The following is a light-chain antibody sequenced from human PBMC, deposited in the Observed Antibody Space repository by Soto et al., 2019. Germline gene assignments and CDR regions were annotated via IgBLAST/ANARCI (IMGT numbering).Light chain of an antibody. Sequence: QSVLTQPPSVSGAPGQRVTISCTGSSSNIGAGYDVHWYQQLPGTAPKLLIYGNSNRPSGVPDRFSGSRSGNTASLTISGLQTEDEADYYCCSYAGSPFYVFGIGTKVTVL. V-gene: IGLV1-40*01. CDR1: SSNIGAGYD. CDR2: GNS. J-gene: IGLJ1*01. CDR3: CSYAGSPFYV.